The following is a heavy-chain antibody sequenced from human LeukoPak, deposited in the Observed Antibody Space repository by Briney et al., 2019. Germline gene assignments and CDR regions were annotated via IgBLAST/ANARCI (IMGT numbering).Heavy chain of an antibody. CDR2: IGEAGT. J-gene: IGHJ3*01. CDR1: GFTFNYFA. Sequence: GGSLRLSCAAAGFTFNYFAMTWVRQAPGKGLEWVSSIGEAGTYYADSVKGRFTISRDNSKNMLYLQLNSMRAGDTAMYYCAKNLGPFDVRGQGTMVTVSS. V-gene: IGHV3-23*01. D-gene: IGHD3-16*01. CDR3: AKNLGPFDV.